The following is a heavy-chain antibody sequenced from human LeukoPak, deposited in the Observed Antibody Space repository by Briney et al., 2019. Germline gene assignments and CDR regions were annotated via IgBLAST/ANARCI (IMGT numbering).Heavy chain of an antibody. V-gene: IGHV4-39*07. CDR3: ARELYCGGDCYWADY. CDR1: GGSISSSSYY. CDR2: IYYSGST. D-gene: IGHD2-21*01. J-gene: IGHJ4*02. Sequence: SETLSLTCTVSGGSISSSSYYWGWIRQPPGKGLEWIGSIYYSGSTYYNPSLKSRVTMSVDTSKNQFSLKLSSVTAADTAVYYCARELYCGGDCYWADYWGQGTLVTVSS.